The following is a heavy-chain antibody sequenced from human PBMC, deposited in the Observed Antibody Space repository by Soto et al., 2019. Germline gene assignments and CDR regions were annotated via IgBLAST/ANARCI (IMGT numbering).Heavy chain of an antibody. CDR3: VIDLGYFDF. J-gene: IGHJ4*02. CDR1: AGTFNNHS. D-gene: IGHD2-15*01. Sequence: QVQLVQSGTEVQKPGSSVAVSCQASAGTFNNHSLSWVRQAPGQGLEWMGRSIPILGRADYSQQFQGRLTLTVDKSTSTADMELSSLTSEDTAVYYCVIDLGYFDFWGQGTLVTVSS. CDR2: SIPILGRA. V-gene: IGHV1-69*02.